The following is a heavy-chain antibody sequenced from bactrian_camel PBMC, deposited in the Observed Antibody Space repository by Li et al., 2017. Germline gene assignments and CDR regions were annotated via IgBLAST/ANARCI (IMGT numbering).Heavy chain of an antibody. J-gene: IGHJ4*01. D-gene: IGHD3*01. CDR2: IMILGATT. Sequence: HVQLVESGGGSVQAGGSLRLSCTASRFRHNNYCMGWFRQAPGKEREGVAAIMILGATTYYADSVKGRFTISQDNAKNMVYLQVNGLKAEDTAMYYCAAGWSFGVGTLLRRHYNYWGQGTQVTV. CDR3: AAGWSFGVGTLLRRHYNY. V-gene: IGHV3-3*01. CDR1: RFRHNNYC.